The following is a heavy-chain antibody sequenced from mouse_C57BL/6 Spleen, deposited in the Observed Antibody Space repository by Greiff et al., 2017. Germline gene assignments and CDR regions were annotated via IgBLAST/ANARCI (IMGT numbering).Heavy chain of an antibody. CDR2: IRNKANGYTT. Sequence: EVQGVESGGGLVQPGGSLSLSCAASGFTFTDYYMSWVRQPPGKALEWLGFIRNKANGYTTEYSASVKGRLTISRDNSQSILYLQMNALRAEDSATYYCARYKPYYAMDYWGQVTSVTVSS. V-gene: IGHV7-3*01. CDR1: GFTFTDYY. CDR3: ARYKPYYAMDY. J-gene: IGHJ4*01.